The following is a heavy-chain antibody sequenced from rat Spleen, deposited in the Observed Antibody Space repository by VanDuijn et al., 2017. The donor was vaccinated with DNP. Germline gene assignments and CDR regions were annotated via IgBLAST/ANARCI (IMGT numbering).Heavy chain of an antibody. V-gene: IGHV5-31*01. CDR3: ARDAGGPFDY. CDR1: GFTFSNYW. Sequence: EVQLVESGGGLVQPGRSLKLSCAASGFTFSNYWMAWIRQVPGRGLEWIAGIISSGGGTYYPDSVEGRFTISRDNGQNTLYLQMNSLRAEDTATYYCARDAGGPFDYWGQGTLVTVSS. D-gene: IGHD1-11*01. J-gene: IGHJ3*01. CDR2: IISSGGGT.